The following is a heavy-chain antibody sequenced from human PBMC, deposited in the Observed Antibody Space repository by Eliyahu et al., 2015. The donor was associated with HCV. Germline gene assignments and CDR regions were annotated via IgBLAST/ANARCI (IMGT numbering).Heavy chain of an antibody. V-gene: IGHV3-23*01. J-gene: IGHJ4*02. CDR3: ARSYSGNLQAFDY. D-gene: IGHD1-26*01. CDR1: GFTFSTYA. Sequence: EVQLLESGGGLVHPGGSLRLSCAASGFTFSTYAMSWXRQAPGKGLXWVSGIRGSDGSTYHTDXVKGRFTISRDNSKNTLNLQMSSLRAEDTAVYYCARSYSGNLQAFDYWGQGALVTVSS. CDR2: IRGSDGST.